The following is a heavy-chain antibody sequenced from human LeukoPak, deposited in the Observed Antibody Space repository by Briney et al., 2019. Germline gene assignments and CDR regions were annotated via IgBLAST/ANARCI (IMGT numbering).Heavy chain of an antibody. Sequence: PGGSLRLSCAASGFSFSNYDMHWVRQAPGKGLEWVAVIWYDGSNKYYADSVKGRFTISRDNSKNTLYLQMNSLRVEDTAVYYCARGDPTVTTKQNPDYWGQGTLVTVSS. CDR3: ARGDPTVTTKQNPDY. CDR2: IWYDGSNK. CDR1: GFSFSNYD. V-gene: IGHV3-33*01. J-gene: IGHJ4*02. D-gene: IGHD4-17*01.